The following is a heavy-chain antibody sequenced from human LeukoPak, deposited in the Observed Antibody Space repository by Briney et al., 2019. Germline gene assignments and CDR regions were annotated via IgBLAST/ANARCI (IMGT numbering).Heavy chain of an antibody. D-gene: IGHD3-22*01. CDR1: GFTFSSYW. V-gene: IGHV3-74*01. J-gene: IGHJ3*02. Sequence: GGSLRLSCAASGFTFSSYWMHWVRQAPGKGLVWASRINSDGSSTGYADSVKGRFTISRDNAKNMLYLQMNSLRAEDTAVYYCARVGLYYYDSSGYASGAFDIWGQGTMVTVSS. CDR3: ARVGLYYYDSSGYASGAFDI. CDR2: INSDGSST.